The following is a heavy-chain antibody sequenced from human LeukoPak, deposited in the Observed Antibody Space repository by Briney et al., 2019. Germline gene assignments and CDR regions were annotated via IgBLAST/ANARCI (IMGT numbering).Heavy chain of an antibody. CDR3: ARVSVTYYYGSGSLAYFDY. CDR1: GFTFSSYS. CDR2: ISSTSYI. V-gene: IGHV3-21*01. J-gene: IGHJ4*02. D-gene: IGHD3-10*01. Sequence: GGSLRLSCAASGFTFSSYSMNWVRQAPGKGLEWVSSISSTSYIYYADSVKGRFTISRDNAKNSLYLQMNSLRAEDTAVYYCARVSVTYYYGSGSLAYFDYWGQGTLVTVSS.